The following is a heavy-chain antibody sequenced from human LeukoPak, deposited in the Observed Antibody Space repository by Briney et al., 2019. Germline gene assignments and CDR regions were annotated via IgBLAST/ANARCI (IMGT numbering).Heavy chain of an antibody. V-gene: IGHV3-73*01. D-gene: IGHD6-19*01. J-gene: IGHJ4*02. CDR1: GFIYSGSD. Sequence: GGSLRLSCAASGFIYSGSDMHWVRQASGKGLEWVGRITTKANNYATAYGASVKGRFTISRDDSENTAYLQMNSLKTEDTAVYYCTTYRSGHYWGQGTLVTVSS. CDR2: ITTKANNYAT. CDR3: TTYRSGHY.